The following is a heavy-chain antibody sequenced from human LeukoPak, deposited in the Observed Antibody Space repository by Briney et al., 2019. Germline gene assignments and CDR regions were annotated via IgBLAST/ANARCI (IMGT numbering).Heavy chain of an antibody. CDR2: ISYDGSNK. CDR1: GFTFSSYG. CDR3: AKAPRSSGSFDY. D-gene: IGHD6-19*01. J-gene: IGHJ4*02. V-gene: IGHV3-30*18. Sequence: GGSLRLSCAASGFTFSSYGMHWVRQAPGKGLEWVAAISYDGSNKYYADSVKGRFTISRDNSKNTLYLQMNSLRAEDTAVYYCAKAPRSSGSFDYWGQGTLVTVSS.